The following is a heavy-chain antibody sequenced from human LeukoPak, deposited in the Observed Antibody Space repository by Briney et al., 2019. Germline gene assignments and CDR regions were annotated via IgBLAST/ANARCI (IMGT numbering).Heavy chain of an antibody. Sequence: SETLSLTCTVSGVSASNYYLNWMRQSPGKGLEWIGYCHHSGTTNYNPSLSSRVTMSVDTSKSQFSLKLSSVSAADTAVYYCARWGESGDYAVHAFDIWGQGTMVTVSS. V-gene: IGHV4-59*02. CDR1: GVSASNYY. CDR3: ARWGESGDYAVHAFDI. J-gene: IGHJ3*02. D-gene: IGHD2-21*02. CDR2: CHHSGTT.